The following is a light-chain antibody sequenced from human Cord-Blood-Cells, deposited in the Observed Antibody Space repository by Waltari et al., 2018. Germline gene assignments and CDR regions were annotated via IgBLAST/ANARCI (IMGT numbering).Light chain of an antibody. V-gene: IGKV3-11*01. CDR1: QSVSSY. CDR3: QQRSNWPPGT. CDR2: DAS. J-gene: IGKJ4*01. Sequence: EIVLTQSPATLSLSPGDRATLSCRASQSVSSYLAWYQQKPGQAPRLLIYDASNRATGIPARFSGSGSGTDFTLTISSLGPEDFAVYYCQQRSNWPPGTFGGGTKVEIK.